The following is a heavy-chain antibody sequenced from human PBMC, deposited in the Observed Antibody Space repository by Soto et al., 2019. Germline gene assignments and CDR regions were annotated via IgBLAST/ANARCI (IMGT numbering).Heavy chain of an antibody. CDR1: GFTFSSYG. V-gene: IGHV3-30*18. CDR2: ISYDGSNK. J-gene: IGHJ4*02. CDR3: AKDPREYGDYYPEY. Sequence: PGGSLRLSCAASGFTFSSYGMHWVRQAPGKGLEWVAVISYDGSNKYYADSVKGRFTISRDNSKNTLYLQMNSLRAEDTAVYYCAKDPREYGDYYPEYWGQGTLVTVSS. D-gene: IGHD4-17*01.